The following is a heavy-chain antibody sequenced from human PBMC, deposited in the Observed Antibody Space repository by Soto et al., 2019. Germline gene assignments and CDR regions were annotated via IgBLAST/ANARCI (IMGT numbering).Heavy chain of an antibody. V-gene: IGHV3-33*06. CDR2: IQYDGSKK. J-gene: IGHJ5*01. CDR3: AKDLEVVGANRWGYDS. D-gene: IGHD1-26*01. Sequence: VQLVESGGGVVQPGRSLRLSCEASGFTFRNYGMHWVRQTPVKGLEWVAGIQYDGSKKYYAESVKGQFTISRDNSRNTLYLEIDSLTAEDTAVYYCAKDLEVVGANRWGYDSWGQGTLVTVSS. CDR1: GFTFRNYG.